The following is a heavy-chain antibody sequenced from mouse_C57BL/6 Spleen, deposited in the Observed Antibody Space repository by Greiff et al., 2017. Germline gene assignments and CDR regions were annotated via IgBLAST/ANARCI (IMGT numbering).Heavy chain of an antibody. CDR1: GFTFSSYA. V-gene: IGHV5-4*01. CDR2: ISDGGSYT. J-gene: IGHJ2*01. CDR3: ARDGGGYYGSFDY. D-gene: IGHD2-1*01. Sequence: EVKLVESGGGLVKPGGSLKLSCAASGFTFSSYAMSWVRQTPEKRLEWVATISDGGSYTYYPDNVKGRFTISRDNAKNNLYLQMSHLKSEDTAMYYCARDGGGYYGSFDYWGQGTTLTVSS.